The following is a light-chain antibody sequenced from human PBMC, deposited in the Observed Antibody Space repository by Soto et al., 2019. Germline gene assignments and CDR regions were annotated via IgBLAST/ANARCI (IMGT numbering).Light chain of an antibody. CDR3: QQYDNWPRT. V-gene: IGKV3-15*01. CDR1: QTISSN. CDR2: GAS. Sequence: EIVLTQSPATLSVVPGARATLSCRASQTISSNLAWTQQKPGQAPRLLTYGASTRATGIPARFSGSGSGTEFTLTISSLQPEDFAVYFCQQYDNWPRTFGQGTKVDIK. J-gene: IGKJ1*01.